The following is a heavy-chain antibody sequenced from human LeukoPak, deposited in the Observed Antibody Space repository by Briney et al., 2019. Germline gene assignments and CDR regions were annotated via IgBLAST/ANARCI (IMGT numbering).Heavy chain of an antibody. V-gene: IGHV3-23*01. J-gene: IGHJ4*02. CDR2: ISGSGDNT. CDR1: GFTFSSYA. Sequence: GGSLRLSCAAAGFTFSSYAMSWVRQVPGKGLEWVSVISGSGDNTYYADSVKGRFTISRDNSKNMLYLQMNSLRAEDTAVYYCAKWKYSNSGIDDYWGQGTLVTVSS. D-gene: IGHD6-6*01. CDR3: AKWKYSNSGIDDY.